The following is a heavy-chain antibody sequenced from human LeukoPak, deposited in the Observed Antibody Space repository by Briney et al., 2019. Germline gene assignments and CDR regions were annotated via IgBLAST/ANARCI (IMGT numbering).Heavy chain of an antibody. V-gene: IGHV3-23*01. CDR3: AKDGGGPIEPYDY. D-gene: IGHD3-16*01. J-gene: IGHJ4*02. CDR1: GFTFSSYA. Sequence: PGGSLRLSCAASGFTFSSYAMSWVRQAPGKGLEWASAISGSGGSTYYADSVKGRFTISRDNSKNTLYLQMNSLRAEDTAVYYCAKDGGGPIEPYDYWGQGTLVTVSS. CDR2: ISGSGGST.